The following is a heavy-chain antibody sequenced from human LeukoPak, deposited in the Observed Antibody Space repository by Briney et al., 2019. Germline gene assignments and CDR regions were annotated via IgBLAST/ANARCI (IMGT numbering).Heavy chain of an antibody. Sequence: GGSLRLSCVGSGFNFDEYAMHWVRQPPGKGLEWVSSISSNSDDIGYADSVKGRFTISRDSAKKSLYLHMNSLRVEDTALYYCAKDRYCTSSSCPIDYWGLGTLVTVSS. D-gene: IGHD2-8*01. CDR3: AKDRYCTSSSCPIDY. CDR2: ISSNSDDI. CDR1: GFNFDEYA. J-gene: IGHJ4*02. V-gene: IGHV3-9*01.